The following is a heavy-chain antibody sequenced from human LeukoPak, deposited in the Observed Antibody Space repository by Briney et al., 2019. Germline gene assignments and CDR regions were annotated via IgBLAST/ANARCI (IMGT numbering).Heavy chain of an antibody. CDR1: GGSISSSGYY. CDR2: IYDSGST. Sequence: SETLSLTCTVSGGSISSSGYYWSWIRQHPEKGLEWIGYIYDSGSTYYNPSFKSRVTISVDTSRNQFSLKLNSMTAADAAVYYCARGGVGHDYWGQGTLVTVSS. V-gene: IGHV4-31*03. CDR3: ARGGVGHDY. D-gene: IGHD3-3*01. J-gene: IGHJ4*02.